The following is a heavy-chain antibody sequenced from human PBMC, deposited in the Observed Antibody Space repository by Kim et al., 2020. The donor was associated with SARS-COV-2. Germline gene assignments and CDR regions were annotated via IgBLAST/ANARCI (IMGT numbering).Heavy chain of an antibody. J-gene: IGHJ6*02. D-gene: IGHD3-16*02. CDR2: IYYSGST. Sequence: SETLSLTCTVSGGSISSYYWSWIRQPPGKGLEWIGYIYYSGSTNYNPSLKSRVTISVDTSKNQFSLKLSSVTAADTAVYYCATHHYDFVWGSYRYGMDVWGQGTTVTVSS. CDR3: ATHHYDFVWGSYRYGMDV. V-gene: IGHV4-59*08. CDR1: GGSISSYY.